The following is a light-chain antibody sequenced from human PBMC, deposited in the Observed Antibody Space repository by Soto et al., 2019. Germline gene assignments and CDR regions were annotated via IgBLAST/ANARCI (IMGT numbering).Light chain of an antibody. CDR2: DAS. Sequence: EIVLTQSPATLSLSPGERATLSCRASQSVSSYLAWYQQKPGQAPRLLIYDASNRATGIPDRFSGSGSGTGFTLTISRLQPDDFATYYCQKFNSYSPGAFGQGTKVDI. CDR1: QSVSSY. J-gene: IGKJ1*01. CDR3: QKFNSYSPGA. V-gene: IGKV3-11*01.